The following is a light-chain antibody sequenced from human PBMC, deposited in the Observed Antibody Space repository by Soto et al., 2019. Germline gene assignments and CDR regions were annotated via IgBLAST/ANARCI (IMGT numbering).Light chain of an antibody. CDR1: QSVSSN. V-gene: IGKV3-15*01. J-gene: IGKJ1*01. CDR3: QQYNNWASLA. Sequence: EIVMTQSPATLSVSPGERATLSCRASQSVSSNLAWYQQKPGQAPRLLIYGASTRATGIPARFSGSGSGTEFTLTISRLQSEDFAVYYCQQYNNWASLAFGQGTKVEIK. CDR2: GAS.